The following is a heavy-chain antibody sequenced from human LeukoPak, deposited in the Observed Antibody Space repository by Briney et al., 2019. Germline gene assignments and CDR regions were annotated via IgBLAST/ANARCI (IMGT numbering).Heavy chain of an antibody. D-gene: IGHD6-13*01. J-gene: IGHJ4*02. CDR1: GGSISPYY. Sequence: SETLSLTCTVSGGSISPYYWSWIRQPPGKGLEWIGYISYTGVTTNYNPSLKSRVTISIDTSKSQFSLKLSSVTAADTAVYYCARNTPDSRRVAAALDYWGQGTLVTVSS. CDR2: ISYTGVTT. V-gene: IGHV4-59*01. CDR3: ARNTPDSRRVAAALDY.